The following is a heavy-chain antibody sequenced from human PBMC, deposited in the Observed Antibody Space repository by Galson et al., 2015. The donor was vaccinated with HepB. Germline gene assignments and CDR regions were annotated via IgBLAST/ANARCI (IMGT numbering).Heavy chain of an antibody. Sequence: SLRLSCAASGFSFSSYAMHWVRQPPGKGLEWVAVISYDGSEKDYTDVVKGRFTISRDDSKNTLYLQMNSLTAEDTAIYYCARDKVIRGFVISGEDYWGQGTQVTVSS. V-gene: IGHV3-30*04. CDR3: ARDKVIRGFVISGEDY. D-gene: IGHD3-10*01. CDR1: GFSFSSYA. J-gene: IGHJ4*02. CDR2: ISYDGSEK.